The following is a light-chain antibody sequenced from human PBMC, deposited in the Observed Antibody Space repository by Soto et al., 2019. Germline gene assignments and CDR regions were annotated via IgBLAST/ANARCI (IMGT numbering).Light chain of an antibody. CDR2: GAS. CDR3: QQYNNWPPFS. V-gene: IGKV3-15*01. J-gene: IGKJ3*01. Sequence: EIVMTQSPATLSVSPGERATLSCRASQSVSSSYLAWYQQKPGQAPRLLIYGASTRAAGIPARFSGSGSGTDFTLTISSLQSEDFAVYYCQQYNNWPPFSFGPGTKVDIK. CDR1: QSVSSSY.